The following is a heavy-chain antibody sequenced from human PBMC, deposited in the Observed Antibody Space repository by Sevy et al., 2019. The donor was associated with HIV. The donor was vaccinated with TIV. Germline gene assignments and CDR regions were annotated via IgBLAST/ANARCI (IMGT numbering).Heavy chain of an antibody. V-gene: IGHV5-51*01. J-gene: IGHJ4*02. CDR1: GYSFTSYW. CDR3: ARLEHLAAPFDY. Sequence: GESLKISCKGSGYSFTSYWIGWVRQMPGKGLEWMGIIYPGDSDTRYSPSFQGQVTMSGDKSITTAYLQWCSLKASDTAMYYCARLEHLAAPFDYWGQGTLVTVSS. CDR2: IYPGDSDT.